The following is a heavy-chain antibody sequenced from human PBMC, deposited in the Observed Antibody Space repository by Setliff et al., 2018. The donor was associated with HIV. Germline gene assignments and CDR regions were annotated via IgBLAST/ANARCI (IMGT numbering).Heavy chain of an antibody. J-gene: IGHJ4*02. CDR3: ARGIPRGTVFGVVGYFDY. CDR1: GGTFSSYI. D-gene: IGHD3-3*01. CDR2: VHPIFGTT. V-gene: IGHV1-69*13. Sequence: SVKVSCKASGGTFSSYITAWVRQAPGQGLEWMGGVHPIFGTTNYARDFMGRVSITADESTNTAYMELSSLRSDDSAIYYCARGIPRGTVFGVVGYFDYWGQGTPVTVPQ.